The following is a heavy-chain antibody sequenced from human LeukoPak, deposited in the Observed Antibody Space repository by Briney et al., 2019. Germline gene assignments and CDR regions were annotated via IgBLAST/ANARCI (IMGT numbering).Heavy chain of an antibody. CDR2: INPNSGST. J-gene: IGHJ6*02. CDR3: ARASDSSSWYASNYYYYGMDV. CDR1: GYTFTGYY. Sequence: ASVKVSCKASGYTFTGYYMHWVRQAPGQGPEWMGWINPNSGSTNYAQKFQGRVTMTRDTSISTAYMELSRLRSDDTAVYYCARASDSSSWYASNYYYYGMDVWGQGTTVSVSS. D-gene: IGHD6-13*01. V-gene: IGHV1-2*02.